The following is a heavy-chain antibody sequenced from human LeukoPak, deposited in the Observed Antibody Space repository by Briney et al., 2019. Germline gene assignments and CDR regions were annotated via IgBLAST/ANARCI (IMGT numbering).Heavy chain of an antibody. J-gene: IGHJ4*02. Sequence: PGRSLSLSCAASGSTFSSYDMHWVRQAPGKGLEWVAVISYDGSNRDYVDSVKGRFTISRDNSKNTLYLQMNSLRAEDTAVYYCVRVRVATMGPPDYWGQGTLVTVSS. CDR1: GSTFSSYD. D-gene: IGHD5-12*01. V-gene: IGHV3-30*03. CDR3: VRVRVATMGPPDY. CDR2: ISYDGSNR.